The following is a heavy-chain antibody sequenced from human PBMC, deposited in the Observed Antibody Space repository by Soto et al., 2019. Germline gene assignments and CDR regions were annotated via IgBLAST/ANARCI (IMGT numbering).Heavy chain of an antibody. D-gene: IGHD6-19*01. Sequence: GGSLRLSCAASGFTFSSYAMSWVRQAPGKGLEWVSAISGSGGSTYYADSVKGRFTISRDNSKNTLYLQMNSLRAEDTAVYYCAKALGLGIVVAGTYYYYGMDVWGQGTTVIVSS. V-gene: IGHV3-23*01. CDR3: AKALGLGIVVAGTYYYYGMDV. CDR2: ISGSGGST. J-gene: IGHJ6*01. CDR1: GFTFSSYA.